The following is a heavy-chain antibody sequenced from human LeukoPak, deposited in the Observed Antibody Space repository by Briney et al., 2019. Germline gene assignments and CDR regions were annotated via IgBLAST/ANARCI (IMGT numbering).Heavy chain of an antibody. CDR3: ARERGYCSGGSCYSGFDY. J-gene: IGHJ4*02. D-gene: IGHD2-15*01. CDR2: ISSSSSYI. CDR1: GFTFSSYS. Sequence: PGGSLRLSCAASGFTFSSYSMNWVRQAPGKGLEWVSSISSSSSYIYYADSVKGRFTISRDNAKNSLYLQMNSLRAEDTAVYYCARERGYCSGGSCYSGFDYWCQGTLATVSS. V-gene: IGHV3-21*01.